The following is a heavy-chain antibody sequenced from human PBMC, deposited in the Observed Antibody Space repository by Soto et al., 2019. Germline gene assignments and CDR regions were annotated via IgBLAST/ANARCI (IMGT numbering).Heavy chain of an antibody. CDR3: AREGGRAARPDYYYYGMDV. V-gene: IGHV3-48*03. D-gene: IGHD6-6*01. J-gene: IGHJ6*02. CDR2: ISSSGSTI. Sequence: EVQLVESGGGLVQPGGSLRLSCAASGFTFSSYEMNWVRQAPGKGLEWVSYISSSGSTIYYADSVKGRFTISRDNAKNSLYLKMNSLRAEDTAVYYCAREGGRAARPDYYYYGMDVWGQGTTVTVSS. CDR1: GFTFSSYE.